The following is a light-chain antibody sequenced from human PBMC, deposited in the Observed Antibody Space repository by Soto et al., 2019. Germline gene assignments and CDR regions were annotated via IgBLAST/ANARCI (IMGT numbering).Light chain of an antibody. CDR1: QSVLHSSNNKNY. J-gene: IGKJ2*01. Sequence: DIVMTQSPDSLAVSLGERATINCTSSQSVLHSSNNKNYLAWYQQRPGQPPKLLIYWASTRESGVPDRFSGSGSGTDFTLTISSLQAEDVAVYYCQQYYTTPDTFGQGTKLEIK. CDR3: QQYYTTPDT. V-gene: IGKV4-1*01. CDR2: WAS.